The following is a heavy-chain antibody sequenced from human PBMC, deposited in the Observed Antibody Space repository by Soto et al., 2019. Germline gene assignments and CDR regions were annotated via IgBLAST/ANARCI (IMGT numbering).Heavy chain of an antibody. V-gene: IGHV3-33*01. D-gene: IGHD2-21*01. Sequence: QVQLVESGGGVVQPGGSLRLSCAASGFTFSNYGMHWVRQAPGKGLGWVSVIWYDGNNKYYADSVKGRFTISRDNSNNTLYVRMTSLRAEDTAVSYCARGLHSLFDYWGQGTLVTVSS. CDR1: GFTFSNYG. CDR2: IWYDGNNK. J-gene: IGHJ4*02. CDR3: ARGLHSLFDY.